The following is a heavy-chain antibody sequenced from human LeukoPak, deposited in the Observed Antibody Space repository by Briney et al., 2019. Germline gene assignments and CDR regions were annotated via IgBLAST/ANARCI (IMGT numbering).Heavy chain of an antibody. V-gene: IGHV6-1*01. J-gene: IGHJ6*02. Sequence: TSQTLSLTCAISGDSVSSNSAAWNWIRQSPSRGLEWLGRTYYRSKWYNDYAVSVKSRITINPDTSKNQFFLQLNSVTPEDTDVYYCARDRGSSSWSLYHHYYYYGMDVWGQGTTVTVSS. CDR3: ARDRGSSSWSLYHHYYYYGMDV. CDR1: GDSVSSNSAA. D-gene: IGHD6-13*01. CDR2: TYYRSKWYN.